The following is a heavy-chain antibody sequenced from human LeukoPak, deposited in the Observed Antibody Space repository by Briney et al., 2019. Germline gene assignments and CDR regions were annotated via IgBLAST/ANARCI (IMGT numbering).Heavy chain of an antibody. J-gene: IGHJ4*02. D-gene: IGHD6-13*01. V-gene: IGHV3-21*01. Sequence: GGSLRLSCVASGFTFSSYSMNWVRQAPGKGLEWVSCISSSSSHIYYADSVKGRFTISRDNAKNSVYLQMNSLRAEDTAVYYCTRAVAAADFSPGYWGQGTLVTVSS. CDR1: GFTFSSYS. CDR2: ISSSSSHI. CDR3: TRAVAAADFSPGY.